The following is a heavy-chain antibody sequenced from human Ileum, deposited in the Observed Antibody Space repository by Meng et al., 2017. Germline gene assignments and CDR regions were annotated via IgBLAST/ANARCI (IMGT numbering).Heavy chain of an antibody. V-gene: IGHV4-39*07. CDR1: GGSISNTNYY. Sequence: LQLQESGPRLVKPSETLSPTCTVSGGSISNTNYYWAWIRQPPGKGLEWIGRMSYSGSTYFNPSLKSRVAISVDTSNNQVSLKLSFVTAAYTAVYYCARGGAVAGVWWYFDLWGRGTLVTVSS. D-gene: IGHD6-19*01. CDR2: MSYSGST. CDR3: ARGGAVAGVWWYFDL. J-gene: IGHJ2*01.